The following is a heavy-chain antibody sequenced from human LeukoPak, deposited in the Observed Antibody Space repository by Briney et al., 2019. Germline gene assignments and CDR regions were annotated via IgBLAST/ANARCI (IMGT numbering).Heavy chain of an antibody. CDR1: GFIFSSYA. CDR2: ISGSGDYT. CDR3: GKHDSSSDY. V-gene: IGHV3-23*01. Sequence: NPGGSLRLSCAASGFIFSSYAMSRVRQAPGKGLEWDSLISGSGDYTYYADSVKGRFTISRDNSKNTLYLQMNTLRPEDTAVYYCGKHDSSSDYWGQGTLVSVSS. J-gene: IGHJ4*02. D-gene: IGHD3-22*01.